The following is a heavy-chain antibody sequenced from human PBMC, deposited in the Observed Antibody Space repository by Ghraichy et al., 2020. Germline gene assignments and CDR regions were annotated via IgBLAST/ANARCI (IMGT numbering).Heavy chain of an antibody. Sequence: SETLSLTCTVSGGSISSYYWSWIRQPPGKGLEWIGYIYYSGSTNYNPSLKSRVTISVDTSKNQFSLKLSSVTAADTAVYYCARLVTSGRLTYYYYGMDVWGQGTTVTVSS. CDR3: ARLVTSGRLTYYYYGMDV. V-gene: IGHV4-59*01. CDR2: IYYSGST. J-gene: IGHJ6*02. D-gene: IGHD3-3*01. CDR1: GGSISSYY.